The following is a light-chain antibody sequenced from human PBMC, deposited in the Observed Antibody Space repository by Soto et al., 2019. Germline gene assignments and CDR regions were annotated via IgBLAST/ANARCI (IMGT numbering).Light chain of an antibody. CDR3: QPLRSFPIT. V-gene: IGKV1D-16*01. Sequence: DIQMTQSPSSLSASVGDRVTITCRASQDIGSHLAWYQQKPEKAPKSLIYFASTLQSGVPSRFSAGGSGTDFTITIRSLQSEDFATYYCQPLRSFPITFGQGTRLEIK. CDR1: QDIGSH. J-gene: IGKJ5*01. CDR2: FAS.